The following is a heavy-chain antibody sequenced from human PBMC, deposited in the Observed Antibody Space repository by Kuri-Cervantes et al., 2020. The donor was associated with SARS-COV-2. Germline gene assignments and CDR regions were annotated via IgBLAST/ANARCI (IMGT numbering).Heavy chain of an antibody. V-gene: IGHV3-11*03. J-gene: IGHJ3*02. CDR2: ISSSSSYT. CDR1: GFTFSDYY. Sequence: LSLTCAASGFTFSDYYMSWIRQAPGKGLEWVSYISSSSSYTNYADSVKGRFTISGDNAKNSLYLQMNSLRAEDTAVYYCASFGSGWYDDAFDIWGQGTMVTVSS. D-gene: IGHD6-19*01. CDR3: ASFGSGWYDDAFDI.